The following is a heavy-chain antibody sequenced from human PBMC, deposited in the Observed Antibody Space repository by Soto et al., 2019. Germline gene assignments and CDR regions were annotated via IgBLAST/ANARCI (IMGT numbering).Heavy chain of an antibody. CDR1: GFTFSSYA. V-gene: IGHV3-23*01. D-gene: IGHD2-15*01. J-gene: IGHJ6*03. CDR3: ANCDIVVPPAYYMDF. Sequence: EVQLLESGGGLVQPGGSLRLSCVASGFTFSSYAMSWVRQAPGKGLEWVSLVSGSGGATYYADSVKGRFTISKDNFKNTVYLQMNSLGAEDTAIYYCANCDIVVPPAYYMDFWGKGTTVIVS. CDR2: VSGSGGAT.